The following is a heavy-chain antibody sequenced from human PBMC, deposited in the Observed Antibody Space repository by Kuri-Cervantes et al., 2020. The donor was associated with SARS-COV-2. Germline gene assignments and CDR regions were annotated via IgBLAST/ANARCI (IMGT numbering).Heavy chain of an antibody. Sequence: GESLKISCAASGFTFSDYYMSWIRQAPGKGLEWVSYISSSGSTIYYADSVKGRFTISRDNAKNSLYLQMNSLRVEDTAVYYCAKDPLFRGTYDLGKLDSWGRGTLVTVSS. CDR2: ISSSGSTI. CDR3: AKDPLFRGTYDLGKLDS. V-gene: IGHV3-11*04. J-gene: IGHJ4*02. D-gene: IGHD3-3*01. CDR1: GFTFSDYY.